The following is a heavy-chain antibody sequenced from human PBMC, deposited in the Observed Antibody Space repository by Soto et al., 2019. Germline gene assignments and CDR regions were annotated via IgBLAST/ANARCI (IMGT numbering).Heavy chain of an antibody. Sequence: GGSLRLSCAAYGFTFSSYAMRWVRQAPGKGLEWVSAISGSGGSTYYADSVKGRFTISRDNSKNTLYLQMNSLRAEDMAVYYCAKVPVGAMGSFDYWGQGTLVTVSS. CDR3: AKVPVGAMGSFDY. CDR2: ISGSGGST. V-gene: IGHV3-23*01. D-gene: IGHD1-26*01. CDR1: GFTFSSYA. J-gene: IGHJ4*02.